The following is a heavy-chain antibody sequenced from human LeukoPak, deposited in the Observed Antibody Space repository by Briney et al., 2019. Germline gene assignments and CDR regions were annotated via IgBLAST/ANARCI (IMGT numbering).Heavy chain of an antibody. J-gene: IGHJ5*02. Sequence: ASVKVSCKASGYTFTSYDINWVRQATGQGLEWMGWINPNSGGTNYAQKFQGRVTMTRDTSIGTAYVELSRLRSDDTAVYYCARSGLGYCSGGSCYEDWFDPWGQGTLVTVSS. CDR2: INPNSGGT. D-gene: IGHD2-15*01. CDR3: ARSGLGYCSGGSCYEDWFDP. CDR1: GYTFTSYD. V-gene: IGHV1-2*02.